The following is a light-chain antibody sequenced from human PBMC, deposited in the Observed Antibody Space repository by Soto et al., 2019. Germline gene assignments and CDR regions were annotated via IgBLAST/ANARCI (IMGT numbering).Light chain of an antibody. CDR2: EVS. CDR1: SSDVGPYNL. Sequence: QSALTQSASVSGSPGQSITISCTGTSSDVGPYNLVSWYQQHPGKAPKLIIYEVSERPSGVSNRFSGSKSGNTASLTISGLQADDEADYYCCSYAVRNTFVFGLGTKVTVL. V-gene: IGLV2-23*02. J-gene: IGLJ1*01. CDR3: CSYAVRNTFV.